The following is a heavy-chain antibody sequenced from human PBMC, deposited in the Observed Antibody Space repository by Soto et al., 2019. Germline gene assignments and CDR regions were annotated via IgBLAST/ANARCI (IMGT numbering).Heavy chain of an antibody. D-gene: IGHD4-17*01. Sequence: QVQLQESGPGLVKPSETLSLTCTVSGGSISSYYWSWIRQPPGKGLEWIGYIYYSGSTNYNPSLKSRVTISVDTSKNQFSLKLSSVTAADTAVYYCARIASTVTNAFHRLNWFDPWGQGTLVTVSS. V-gene: IGHV4-59*01. CDR2: IYYSGST. CDR1: GGSISSYY. CDR3: ARIASTVTNAFHRLNWFDP. J-gene: IGHJ5*02.